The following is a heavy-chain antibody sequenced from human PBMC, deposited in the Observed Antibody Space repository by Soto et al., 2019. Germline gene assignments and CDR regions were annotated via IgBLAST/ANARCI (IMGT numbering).Heavy chain of an antibody. Sequence: HVQLQESGPGLVKPSQTLSLTCTVSGGSISSGDDYWSWIRQPPGKGLEWLGFIYYSGSTYYNPSLTXXLXILXDTAMNPLSLSLRSVTAAAPAVYYCAGVRAHYFDYWGQGTLVTVSS. CDR1: GGSISSGDDY. D-gene: IGHD2-8*01. V-gene: IGHV4-30-4*01. CDR3: AGVRAHYFDY. CDR2: IYYSGST. J-gene: IGHJ4*02.